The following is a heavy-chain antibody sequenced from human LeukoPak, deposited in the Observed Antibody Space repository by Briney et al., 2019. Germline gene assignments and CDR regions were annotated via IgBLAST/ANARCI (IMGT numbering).Heavy chain of an antibody. D-gene: IGHD3-22*01. J-gene: IGHJ4*02. CDR2: IWYDGSNK. CDR1: GFTFSSYE. V-gene: IGHV3-33*06. Sequence: GGSLRLSCAASGFTFSSYEMNWVRQAPGKGLEWVALIWYDGSNKYYADSVKGRFTISRDNSKNTLYLQMDSLRAEDTAVYYCAKEPYDSSGYYFFSTDYWGQGTLVTVSS. CDR3: AKEPYDSSGYYFFSTDY.